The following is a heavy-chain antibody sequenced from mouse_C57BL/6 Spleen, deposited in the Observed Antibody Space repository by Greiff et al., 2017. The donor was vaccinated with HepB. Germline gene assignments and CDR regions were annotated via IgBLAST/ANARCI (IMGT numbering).Heavy chain of an antibody. D-gene: IGHD2-4*01. CDR2: ISSGSSTI. V-gene: IGHV5-17*01. CDR3: AGRGYDYDGYAMDY. Sequence: EVMLVESGGGLVKPGGSLKLSCAASGFTFSDYGMHWVRQAPEKGLEWVAYISSGSSTIYYADTVKGRFTISRDNAKNTLFLQMTSLRSEDTAMYYCAGRGYDYDGYAMDYWGQGTSVTVSS. CDR1: GFTFSDYG. J-gene: IGHJ4*01.